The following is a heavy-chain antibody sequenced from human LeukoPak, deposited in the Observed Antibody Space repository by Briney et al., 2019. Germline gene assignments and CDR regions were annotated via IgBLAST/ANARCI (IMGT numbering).Heavy chain of an antibody. CDR3: ARMGGYSGYDDFWEAYYYMDV. CDR2: TYYRSKWYN. D-gene: IGHD5-12*01. Sequence: SQTLSLTCAISGDSVSSNSAAWNWIRQSPSRGLEWLGRTYYRSKWYNDYAVSVKSRITINPDTSKNQFSLQLNSVTPEDTAVYYCARMGGYSGYDDFWEAYYYMDVWGKGTTVTISS. V-gene: IGHV6-1*01. CDR1: GDSVSSNSAA. J-gene: IGHJ6*03.